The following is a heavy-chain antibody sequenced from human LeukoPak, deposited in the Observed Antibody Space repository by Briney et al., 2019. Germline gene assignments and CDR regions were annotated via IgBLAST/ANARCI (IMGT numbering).Heavy chain of an antibody. CDR3: ARRYCSSTSCPNDNWFDP. J-gene: IGHJ5*02. V-gene: IGHV3-21*01. CDR1: GFTFSSYS. CDR2: ISSSSSYI. D-gene: IGHD2-2*01. Sequence: GGSLRLSCAASGFTFSSYSMNWVRQAPGKGLEWVSSISSSSSYIYYADSVKSRFTISRDNAKNSLYLQMNSLRAEDTAVYYCARRYCSSTSCPNDNWFDPWGQGTLVTVSS.